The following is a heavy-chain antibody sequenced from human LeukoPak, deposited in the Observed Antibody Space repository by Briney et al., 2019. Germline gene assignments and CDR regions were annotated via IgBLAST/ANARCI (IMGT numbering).Heavy chain of an antibody. CDR3: ARHVDYYDSSGYYY. D-gene: IGHD3-22*01. Sequence: GESLKISCKGSGYSFTSYWISWVRQMPGKGLEWMGRIDPSDSYTNYSPSFQGHVTISADKSISTAYLQWSSLKASGTAMYYCARHVDYYDSSGYYYWGQGTLVTVPS. V-gene: IGHV5-10-1*01. CDR1: GYSFTSYW. J-gene: IGHJ4*02. CDR2: IDPSDSYT.